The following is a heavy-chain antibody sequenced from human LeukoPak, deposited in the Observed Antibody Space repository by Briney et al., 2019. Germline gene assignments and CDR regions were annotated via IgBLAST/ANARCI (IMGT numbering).Heavy chain of an antibody. Sequence: PGGSLRLSCAASGFTFSSYAMHWVRQAPGKGLEWVAVISYDGSNKYYADSVKGRFSISRDNSKNTLYLQMNSLRAEDTAVYYCARSRDGYNYAFDYWGQGTLVTVSS. CDR1: GFTFSSYA. CDR3: ARSRDGYNYAFDY. V-gene: IGHV3-30-3*01. D-gene: IGHD5-24*01. CDR2: ISYDGSNK. J-gene: IGHJ4*02.